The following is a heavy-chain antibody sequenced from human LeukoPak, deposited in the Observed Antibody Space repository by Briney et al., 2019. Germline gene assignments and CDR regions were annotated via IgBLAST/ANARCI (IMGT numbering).Heavy chain of an antibody. Sequence: SETLSLTCIVSGGSISSSSYYWGWIRQPPGRGLEWIGTIYYSGSTYYNPSLKSRVTISVDTSKNQFSLKLSSVTAADTAVYYCARIITFGGVIVIPVPDAFDIWGQGTMVTVSS. D-gene: IGHD3-16*02. CDR1: GGSISSSSYY. V-gene: IGHV4-39*07. J-gene: IGHJ3*02. CDR2: IYYSGST. CDR3: ARIITFGGVIVIPVPDAFDI.